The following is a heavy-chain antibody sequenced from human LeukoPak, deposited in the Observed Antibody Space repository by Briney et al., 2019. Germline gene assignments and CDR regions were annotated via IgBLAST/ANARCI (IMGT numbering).Heavy chain of an antibody. CDR2: ISGSVGST. CDR1: GFTFSSYA. D-gene: IGHD1-26*01. V-gene: IGHV3-23*01. J-gene: IGHJ4*02. CDR3: AKDQIVGANLYYFDY. Sequence: GGSLRLSRAAPGFTFSSYAMSWARQAPGRGLEWVSAISGSVGSTYYADSVKGRFTISRDNSKNTLYLQMNSLRAEDTAVYYCAKDQIVGANLYYFDYWGQGTLVTVSS.